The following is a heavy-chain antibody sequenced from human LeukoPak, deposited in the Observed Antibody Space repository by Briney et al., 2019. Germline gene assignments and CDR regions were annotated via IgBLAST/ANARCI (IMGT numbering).Heavy chain of an antibody. CDR3: ASNSGRY. Sequence: SETLSLTCAVYGGSFSGYYWSWIRQPPGKGLEWIGYIYYSGSTNYNPSLKSRVTISVDTSKNQFSLKLSSVTAADTAVYYCASNSGRYWGQGTLVTVSS. CDR1: GGSFSGYY. J-gene: IGHJ4*02. V-gene: IGHV4-59*08. CDR2: IYYSGST. D-gene: IGHD5-12*01.